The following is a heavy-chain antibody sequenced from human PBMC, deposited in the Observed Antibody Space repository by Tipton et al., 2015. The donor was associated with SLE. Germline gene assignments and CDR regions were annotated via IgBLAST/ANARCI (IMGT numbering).Heavy chain of an antibody. D-gene: IGHD1-14*01. CDR1: GYTFTGYY. CDR3: ARDHHLYYYYYMDV. V-gene: IGHV1-46*01. J-gene: IGHJ6*03. CDR2: INCGGGST. Sequence: QLVQSGAEVKKPGASVKVSCKASGYTFTGYYVHWVRQAPGQGLEWMGMINCGGGSTTYAQKFQGRLTMTRDTSTSTVYMELSSLRSEDTAVYFCARDHHLYYYYYMDVWGKGTTVTVSS.